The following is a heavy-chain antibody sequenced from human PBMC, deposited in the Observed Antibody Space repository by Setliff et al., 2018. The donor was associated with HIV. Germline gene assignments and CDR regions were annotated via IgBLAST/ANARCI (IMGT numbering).Heavy chain of an antibody. Sequence: SQTLSLTCAVYGGSLSDSYYNWFRQPPGKGLEWIGEISHSGRTSYNSSLKSRVTISVDTSKNQFSLKLSSVTAADTAVYYCARHYNGAVADAYSYYYYMDVWGKGTTGTSP. J-gene: IGHJ6*03. V-gene: IGHV4-34*01. CDR2: ISHSGRT. CDR1: GGSLSDSY. CDR3: ARHYNGAVADAYSYYYYMDV. D-gene: IGHD6-19*01.